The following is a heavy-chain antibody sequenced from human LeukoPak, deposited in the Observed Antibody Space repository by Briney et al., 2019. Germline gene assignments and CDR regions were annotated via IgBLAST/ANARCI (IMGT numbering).Heavy chain of an antibody. CDR1: GFTFSSYG. J-gene: IGHJ4*02. D-gene: IGHD3-9*01. V-gene: IGHV3-30*03. CDR2: ISYDGSNK. Sequence: PGGSLRLSCAASGFTFSSYGMHWVRQAPGKGLEWVAVISYDGSNKYYADSVKGRFTISRDNSKNTLYPQMNSLRAEDTAVYYCAMTLHYDILTGSFDYWGQGTLVTVSS. CDR3: AMTLHYDILTGSFDY.